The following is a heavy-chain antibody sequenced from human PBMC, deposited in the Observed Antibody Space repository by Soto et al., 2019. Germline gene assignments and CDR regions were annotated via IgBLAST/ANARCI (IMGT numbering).Heavy chain of an antibody. J-gene: IGHJ4*02. Sequence: GGSLRLSCAASGFTFSSYGVHWVRQAPGKGLEWVAVISYDGSNEYYADSVKGRFTISRDNSKNTLYLQMNSLRAEDTAVYYCAKVAMVRGVTSEQYFDYWGQGTLVTVSS. CDR2: ISYDGSNE. V-gene: IGHV3-30*18. D-gene: IGHD3-10*01. CDR3: AKVAMVRGVTSEQYFDY. CDR1: GFTFSSYG.